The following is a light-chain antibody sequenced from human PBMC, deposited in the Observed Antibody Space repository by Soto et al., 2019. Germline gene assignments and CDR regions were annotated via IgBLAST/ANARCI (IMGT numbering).Light chain of an antibody. CDR3: QQRSNWPLT. Sequence: EIVLTQSPGTLSLSPGERATLSCRASQSVNNHLGWYQQKPGQAPRLVMYDASNRAPGIPARFSGRGSGTEFTLTISSLEPEDFAVYYCQQRSNWPLTFGGGTKVEIK. CDR1: QSVNNH. V-gene: IGKV3-11*01. CDR2: DAS. J-gene: IGKJ4*01.